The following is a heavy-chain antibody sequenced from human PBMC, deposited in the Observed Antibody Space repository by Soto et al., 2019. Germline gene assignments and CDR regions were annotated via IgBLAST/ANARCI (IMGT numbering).Heavy chain of an antibody. V-gene: IGHV1-69*13. D-gene: IGHD6-13*01. Sequence: GASVKVSCKASGGTFSSYAISWVRQAPGQGLEWMGGIIPIFGTANYAQKFQGRVTITADESTSTAYMELSSLRSEDTAVYYCARDEAAVRRTYYYYYGMDVWGQGTTVTVSS. CDR1: GGTFSSYA. CDR2: IIPIFGTA. CDR3: ARDEAAVRRTYYYYYGMDV. J-gene: IGHJ6*02.